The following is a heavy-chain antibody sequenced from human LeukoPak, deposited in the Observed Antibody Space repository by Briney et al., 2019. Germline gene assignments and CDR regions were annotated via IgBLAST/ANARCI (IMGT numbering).Heavy chain of an antibody. CDR1: GYTFTSYD. CDR3: ARVDGYNDYFNFDY. V-gene: IGHV1-8*01. D-gene: IGHD5-24*01. Sequence: ASVKVSCKASGYTFTSYDINWVRQATGQGLEWMGWMNPNSGNTSYVQKFQGRVTMTRNTSISTAYMELSSLRSEDTAVYYCARVDGYNDYFNFDYWGQGTLVTVSS. J-gene: IGHJ4*02. CDR2: MNPNSGNT.